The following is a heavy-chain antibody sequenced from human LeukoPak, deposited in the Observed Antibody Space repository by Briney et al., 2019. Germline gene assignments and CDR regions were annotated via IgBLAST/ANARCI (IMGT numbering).Heavy chain of an antibody. D-gene: IGHD6-19*01. CDR3: AKDQIGWAPGYVSGPLDQ. CDR1: GFSFTMYG. Sequence: GGSLRLSCAASGFSFTMYGIHWVRQSPGKGLEWVAVISTDGNNEYYAKSVKGRFTISRDNSKSTVYLQMTSLTTEDTAVYYCAKDQIGWAPGYVSGPLDQWGQGTLVTVSS. CDR2: ISTDGNNE. V-gene: IGHV3-30*18. J-gene: IGHJ4*02.